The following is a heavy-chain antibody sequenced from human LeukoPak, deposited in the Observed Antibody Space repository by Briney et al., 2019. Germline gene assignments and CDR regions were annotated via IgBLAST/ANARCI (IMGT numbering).Heavy chain of an antibody. Sequence: SETLSLTCTVSGGSISSSSYYWGWIRQPPGKGLERIGSIYYSGSTYYNPSLKSRVTISVDTSKNQFSLKLSSVTAADTAVYYCARGAQQLVLYWFDPWGQGTLVTVS. CDR1: GGSISSSSYY. CDR3: ARGAQQLVLYWFDP. D-gene: IGHD6-13*01. CDR2: IYYSGST. V-gene: IGHV4-39*07. J-gene: IGHJ5*02.